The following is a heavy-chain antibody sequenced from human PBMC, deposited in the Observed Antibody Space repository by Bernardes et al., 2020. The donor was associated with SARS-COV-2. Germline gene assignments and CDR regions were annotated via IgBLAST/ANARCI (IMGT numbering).Heavy chain of an antibody. Sequence: ASVKVSCMASGYTFTSYAMHWVRQAPGQRLEWMGWINAGNGNTKYSQKFQGRVTITRDTSASTAYMELSSLRSEDTAVYYCAAVGATTAFDIWGQGTMVTVSS. CDR1: GYTFTSYA. CDR3: AAVGATTAFDI. CDR2: INAGNGNT. D-gene: IGHD1-26*01. J-gene: IGHJ3*02. V-gene: IGHV1-3*01.